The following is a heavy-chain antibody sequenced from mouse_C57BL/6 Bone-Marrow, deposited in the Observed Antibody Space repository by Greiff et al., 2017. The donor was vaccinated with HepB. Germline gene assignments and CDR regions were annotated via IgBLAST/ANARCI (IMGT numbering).Heavy chain of an antibody. Sequence: EVKLMESGEGLVKPGGSLKLSCAASGFTFSSYAMSWVRQTPEKRLEWVAYISSGGDYIYYADTVKGRFTISRDNARNTLYLQMSSLKSEDTAMYYCTRGLYYGSSAWFAYWGQETLVTVSA. CDR1: GFTFSSYA. J-gene: IGHJ3*01. V-gene: IGHV5-9-1*02. CDR3: TRGLYYGSSAWFAY. D-gene: IGHD1-1*01. CDR2: ISSGGDYI.